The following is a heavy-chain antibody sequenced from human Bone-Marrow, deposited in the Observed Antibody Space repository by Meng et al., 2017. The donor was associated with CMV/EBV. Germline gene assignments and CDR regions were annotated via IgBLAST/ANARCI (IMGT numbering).Heavy chain of an antibody. D-gene: IGHD3-10*01. CDR1: GFTFSSYG. CDR3: AKDSRVRGDPLYYYYYYGMDV. CDR2: IWYDGSNK. V-gene: IGHV3-33*06. J-gene: IGHJ6*02. Sequence: GESLKISCAASGFTFSSYGMHWVRQAPGKGLEWVAVIWYDGSNKYYADSVKGRFTISRDNSKNTLYLQMNSLRAEDTAVYYCAKDSRVRGDPLYYYYYYGMDVWGQGTTVTVSS.